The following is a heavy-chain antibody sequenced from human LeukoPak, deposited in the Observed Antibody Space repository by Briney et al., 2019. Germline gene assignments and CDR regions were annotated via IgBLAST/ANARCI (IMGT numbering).Heavy chain of an antibody. Sequence: GGSLRLSCAASGFSFSSYVMNWVRQAPGKGLEWVSHITASGTAMFYADSVKGRFTISRDNAKNSLYLQMNSLRDEDTAVYYCASSGSYRFDYWGQGTLVTVSS. CDR3: ASSGSYRFDY. V-gene: IGHV3-48*02. D-gene: IGHD1-26*01. J-gene: IGHJ4*02. CDR2: ITASGTAM. CDR1: GFSFSSYV.